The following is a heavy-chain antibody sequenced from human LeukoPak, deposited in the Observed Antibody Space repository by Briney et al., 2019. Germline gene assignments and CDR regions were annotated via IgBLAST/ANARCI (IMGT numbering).Heavy chain of an antibody. V-gene: IGHV1-69*13. J-gene: IGHJ4*02. CDR3: AREAADGYNFDY. CDR2: IIPVFGTV. D-gene: IGHD5-24*01. CDR1: GGTFSSFD. Sequence: SVKVSCKASGGTFSSFDISWVRQAPGQGLEWMGGIIPVFGTVNYAQKFQGRVTITADEGTSTGYMELSSLRSEDTAVYYCAREAADGYNFDYWGQGTLVTVSS.